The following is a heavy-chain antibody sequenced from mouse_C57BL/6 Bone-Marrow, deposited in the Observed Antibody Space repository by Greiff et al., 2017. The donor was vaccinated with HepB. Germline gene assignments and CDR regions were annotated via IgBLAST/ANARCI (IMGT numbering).Heavy chain of an antibody. D-gene: IGHD1-1*01. CDR2: INPNNGGT. CDR3: ARRFDYYGSSSYWYFDV. CDR1: GYTFTDYN. J-gene: IGHJ1*03. V-gene: IGHV1-18*01. Sequence: EVKLQESGPELVKPGASVKIPCKASGYTFTDYNMDWVKQSHGKSLEWIGDINPNNGGTIYNQKFKGKATLTVDKSSSTAYMELRSLTSEDTAVYYCARRFDYYGSSSYWYFDVWGTGTTVTVSS.